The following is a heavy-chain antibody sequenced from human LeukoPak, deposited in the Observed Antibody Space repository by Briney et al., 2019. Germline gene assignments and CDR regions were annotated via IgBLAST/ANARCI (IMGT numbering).Heavy chain of an antibody. Sequence: ASETLSLTCAVSGGSISSSSYYWGWIRQPPGKGLEWIGSIYYSGSTYYNPSLKSRVTISVDTSNNHFSLKLNSVTAADTALYYCARESRAVADPRFDNGGQETLVTVP. CDR2: IYYSGST. D-gene: IGHD6-19*01. V-gene: IGHV4-39*07. J-gene: IGHJ4*02. CDR3: ARESRAVADPRFDN. CDR1: GGSISSSSYY.